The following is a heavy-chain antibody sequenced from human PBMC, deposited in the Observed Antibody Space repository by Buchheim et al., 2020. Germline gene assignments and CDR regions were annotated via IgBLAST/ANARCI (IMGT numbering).Heavy chain of an antibody. J-gene: IGHJ4*02. D-gene: IGHD3-16*01. CDR3: AKEPRTQWGTLFDN. CDR2: ISASDAGT. Sequence: EVQLLESGGGLVQPGGSLRLSCAASGFTFRTYAMSWVRQAPGKGLEWVSGISASDAGTYYADSVKGRFSISRDTSKNTLYLQMNSLGADDTAIYYCAKEPRTQWGTLFDNWGQGTL. V-gene: IGHV3-23*01. CDR1: GFTFRTYA.